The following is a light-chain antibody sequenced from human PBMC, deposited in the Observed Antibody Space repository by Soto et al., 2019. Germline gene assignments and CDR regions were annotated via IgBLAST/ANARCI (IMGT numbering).Light chain of an antibody. CDR1: QSLLHSNGYDY. CDR3: EGALRNS. Sequence: EIVLTQSPLSLPVTPGEPASISCSSSQSLLHSNGYDYLAWYLQKPGQSPQLLIYLGSNRASGVPDRFSGSGSGTDFTLRISRVEAEDVGVFYCEGALRNSFGRGTKVDIK. CDR2: LGS. J-gene: IGKJ3*01. V-gene: IGKV2-28*01.